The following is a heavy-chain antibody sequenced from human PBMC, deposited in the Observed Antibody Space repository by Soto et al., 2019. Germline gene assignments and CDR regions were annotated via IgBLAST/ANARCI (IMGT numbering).Heavy chain of an antibody. Sequence: QVQLVESGGGVVQPGRSLRLSCAASGFTFSSYGMHWVRQAPGKGLEWVAAISYDGSNKYYADSVKGRFTISRDNSKNTLYLQMNSLRAEDTAVYYCAKEVVVVPAAGSMDVWGKGTTVTVSS. J-gene: IGHJ6*03. V-gene: IGHV3-30*18. CDR1: GFTFSSYG. CDR3: AKEVVVVPAAGSMDV. CDR2: ISYDGSNK. D-gene: IGHD2-2*01.